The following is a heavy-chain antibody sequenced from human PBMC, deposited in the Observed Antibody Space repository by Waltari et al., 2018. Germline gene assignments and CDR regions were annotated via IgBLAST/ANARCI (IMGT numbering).Heavy chain of an antibody. D-gene: IGHD3-22*01. J-gene: IGHJ6*02. Sequence: QVQLQESGPGLVKPSQTLSLTCTVSGGSISSGSYYWSWIRQPAGKGLEWIGRIYTSGSTNYNPSLKSRVTISVDTSKNQFSLKLSSVTAADTAVYYCARENRLYYYDSSGYGMDVWGQGTTVTVSS. V-gene: IGHV4-61*02. CDR3: ARENRLYYYDSSGYGMDV. CDR2: IYTSGST. CDR1: GGSISSGSYY.